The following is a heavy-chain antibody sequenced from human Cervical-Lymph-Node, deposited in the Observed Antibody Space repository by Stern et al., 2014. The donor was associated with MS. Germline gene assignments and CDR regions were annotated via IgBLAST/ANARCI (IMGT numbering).Heavy chain of an antibody. V-gene: IGHV3-48*02. CDR1: GFTFSSYA. Sequence: VQLVQSGGGLVQPGGSLRLSCAASGFTFSSYAMNWVRQAPGKGLEWISYISSSRSHIYYADSVKGRFTISRDNAKNSLYLQMNSLKDEDTAVYYCARSMTTVTSSFDYWGQGTLVTVSS. D-gene: IGHD4-17*01. CDR3: ARSMTTVTSSFDY. J-gene: IGHJ4*02. CDR2: ISSSRSHI.